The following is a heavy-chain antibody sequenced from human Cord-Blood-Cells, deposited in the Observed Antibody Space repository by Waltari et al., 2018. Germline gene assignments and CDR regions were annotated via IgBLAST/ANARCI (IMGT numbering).Heavy chain of an antibody. V-gene: IGHV2-5*02. CDR2: IYWDDDK. CDR3: AHGGYRSSWYRFWNPLVYCMDV. J-gene: IGHJ6*02. Sequence: GWLRQPPGKALEWLALIYWDDDKRYSPSLKSRPTITKDPSTNQVVLRMTNMDPVDTATYYSAHGGYRSSWYRFWNPLVYCMDVWGQGTTVTVSS. D-gene: IGHD6-13*01.